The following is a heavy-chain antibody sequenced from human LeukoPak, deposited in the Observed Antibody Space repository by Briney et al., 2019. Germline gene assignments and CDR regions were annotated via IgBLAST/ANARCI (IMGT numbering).Heavy chain of an antibody. CDR1: GGPISSGSYY. D-gene: IGHD5-24*01. Sequence: PSQTLSLTCTVSGGPISSGSYYWSWIRQPAGKGLEWIGRIYTSGSTNYNPSLKSRVTISVDTSKNQFSLKLSSVTAADTAVYYCARDTRWLQFENWGQGTLVTVSS. CDR2: IYTSGST. CDR3: ARDTRWLQFEN. J-gene: IGHJ4*02. V-gene: IGHV4-61*02.